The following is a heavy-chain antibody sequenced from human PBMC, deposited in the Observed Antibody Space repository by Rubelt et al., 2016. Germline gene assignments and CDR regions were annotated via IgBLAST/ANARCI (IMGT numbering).Heavy chain of an antibody. CDR2: IRSSGVST. Sequence: PGGSLRLSCIASGFTFSNYAMTWVRQAPGKGLEWVSSIRSSGVSTYYADSVKGRFTISRDNSENTLYLQMSSLRAEDTALYYCARHPGSTSYGTIDYWGQGTLVTVSS. CDR3: ARHPGSTSYGTIDY. J-gene: IGHJ4*02. D-gene: IGHD2/OR15-2a*01. V-gene: IGHV3-23*01. CDR1: GFTFSNYA.